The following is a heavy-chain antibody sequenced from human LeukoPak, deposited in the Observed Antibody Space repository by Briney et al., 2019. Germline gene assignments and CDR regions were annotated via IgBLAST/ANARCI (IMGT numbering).Heavy chain of an antibody. Sequence: PGGSLRPSCAASGFTFSSYGMHWVRQAPGKGLEWVAVISYDGSNKYYADSVKGRFTISRDNSKNTLYLQMNSLRAEDTAVYYCATSTGDYSGSLWGQGTLVTVSS. CDR3: ATSTGDYSGSL. CDR2: ISYDGSNK. V-gene: IGHV3-30*03. CDR1: GFTFSSYG. D-gene: IGHD1-26*01. J-gene: IGHJ4*02.